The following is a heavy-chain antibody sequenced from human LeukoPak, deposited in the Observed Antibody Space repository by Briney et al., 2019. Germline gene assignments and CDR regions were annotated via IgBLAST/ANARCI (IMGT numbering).Heavy chain of an antibody. CDR3: TRMATGHDY. CDR1: GVSFNDYY. D-gene: IGHD5-12*01. V-gene: IGHV4-34*01. CDR2: INHSGYT. J-gene: IGHJ4*02. Sequence: SETLSLTCAVSGVSFNDYYWSWVRQPPGKGLEWIGEINHSGYTNDSPSLKSRVTMSIDTSRKQFSLNLRSVTVADTAVYYCTRMATGHDYWGQGTLVTVSS.